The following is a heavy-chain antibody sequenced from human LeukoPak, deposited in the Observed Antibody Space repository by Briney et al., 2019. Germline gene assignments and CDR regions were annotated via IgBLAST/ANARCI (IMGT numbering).Heavy chain of an antibody. V-gene: IGHV3-23*01. D-gene: IGHD3-3*01. CDR2: ISGSGGST. CDR1: GFTFSSYA. J-gene: IGHJ4*02. CDR3: AKDPGTEYDFWSGYAGYFDY. Sequence: PGGSLSLSCAASGFTFSSYAMSWVRQAPGKGLEWVSAISGSGGSTYYADSVKGRFTISRDNSKNTLYLQMNSLRAEDTAVYYCAKDPGTEYDFWSGYAGYFDYWGQGTLVTVSS.